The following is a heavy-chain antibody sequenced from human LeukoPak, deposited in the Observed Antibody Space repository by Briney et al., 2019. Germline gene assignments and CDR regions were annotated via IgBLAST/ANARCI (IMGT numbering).Heavy chain of an antibody. J-gene: IGHJ4*02. CDR3: ARHLLDSEAAAHDY. CDR1: GVSLSGYF. Sequence: PSETLSLTCAVYGVSLSGYFWSWIRQPPGKGLEWIGEINHSGSTSHNPSLKSRVTISVDTSKNQFSLNLNSVTAADTAVYYCARHLLDSEAAAHDYWGQGTLVTVSS. D-gene: IGHD6-13*01. CDR2: INHSGST. V-gene: IGHV4-34*01.